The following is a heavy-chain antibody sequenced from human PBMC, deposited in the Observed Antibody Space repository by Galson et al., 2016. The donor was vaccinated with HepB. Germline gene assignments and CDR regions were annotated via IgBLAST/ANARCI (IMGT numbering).Heavy chain of an antibody. J-gene: IGHJ4*02. CDR1: GYTFSRYS. Sequence: SVKVSCKASGYTFSRYSMHWVRQAPGQRPEWMGSINAGTGNTKYSKKFQGRVTIIRETSASTAYMELSSLRFEDTAVYYCARGPHDYALDNWDQGTLVTVSS. D-gene: IGHD4-17*01. V-gene: IGHV1-3*01. CDR2: INAGTGNT. CDR3: ARGPHDYALDN.